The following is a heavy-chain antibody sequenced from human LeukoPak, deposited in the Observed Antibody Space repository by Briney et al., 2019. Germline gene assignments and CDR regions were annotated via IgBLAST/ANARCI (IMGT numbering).Heavy chain of an antibody. V-gene: IGHV1-69*06. J-gene: IGHJ4*02. CDR1: GGTFSSYA. CDR2: IIPIFGTA. D-gene: IGHD4-17*01. Sequence: ASVKVSCKASGGTFSSYAISWVRQAPGQGLEWMGGIIPIFGTANYAQKFQGRVTITADKSTSTAYMELSSLRSEDTAVYYCARYGDMYYFDYWGQGTLVTVSS. CDR3: ARYGDMYYFDY.